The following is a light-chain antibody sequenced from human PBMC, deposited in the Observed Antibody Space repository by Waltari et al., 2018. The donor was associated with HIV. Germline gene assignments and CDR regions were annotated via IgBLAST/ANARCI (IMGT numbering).Light chain of an antibody. Sequence: DIQMTQSPSTLSASVGDRVTITCRASQSVGNWFAWYQQKPGKAPKLLIYRASILESGVPSRFSGSGSGTEFTLTITSLQPDDFATYYCQQYNSPWTFGQGTKVEIK. CDR2: RAS. CDR1: QSVGNW. J-gene: IGKJ1*01. CDR3: QQYNSPWT. V-gene: IGKV1-5*03.